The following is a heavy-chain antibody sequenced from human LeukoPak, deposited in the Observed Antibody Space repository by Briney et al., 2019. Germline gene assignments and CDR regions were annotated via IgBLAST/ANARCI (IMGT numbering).Heavy chain of an antibody. V-gene: IGHV1-2*02. CDR1: GYTFTGYY. J-gene: IGHJ4*02. CDR3: AREGQAIWSGPIKVPL. Sequence: ASVKVSCKASGYTFTGYYMHWVRQAPGQGLEWMGWINPNSGGTNYAQKFQGRVTMTRDTSISTAYMELSRLRSDGTAVYYCAREGQAIWSGPIKVPLWGQGTLVTVSS. D-gene: IGHD3-3*01. CDR2: INPNSGGT.